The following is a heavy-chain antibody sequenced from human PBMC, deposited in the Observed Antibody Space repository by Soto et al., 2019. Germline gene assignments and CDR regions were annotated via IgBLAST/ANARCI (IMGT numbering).Heavy chain of an antibody. J-gene: IGHJ4*02. CDR1: GFTFSDAW. D-gene: IGHD3-9*01. CDR3: TTVREHTGYYDATFLDF. CDR2: LKTKTDGGTT. V-gene: IGHV3-15*01. Sequence: EVQLVDSVGGLVKPGGSLRLSCAASGFTFSDAWMTWVRQAPGKGLEWVGRLKTKTDGGTTDYAARGKGRFSISIDDSKNTRYLQMNSLKTEDTAIYFCTTVREHTGYYDATFLDFWGQGTLVTVSS.